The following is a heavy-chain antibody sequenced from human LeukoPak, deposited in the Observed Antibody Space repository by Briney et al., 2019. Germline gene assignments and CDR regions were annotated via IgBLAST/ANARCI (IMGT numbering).Heavy chain of an antibody. D-gene: IGHD4-17*01. J-gene: IGHJ6*02. CDR1: GFTFSSYA. V-gene: IGHV3-64D*09. CDR3: VKAQIHDYGDDVPYGMDV. CDR2: ISSNGGST. Sequence: PGGSLRLSCSASGFTFSSYAMHWVRQAPGKGLEYVSAISSNGGSTYYADSVKGRFTISRDNSKNTLYLQMSSLRAEDTAVYYCVKAQIHDYGDDVPYGMDVWGQGTTVTVSS.